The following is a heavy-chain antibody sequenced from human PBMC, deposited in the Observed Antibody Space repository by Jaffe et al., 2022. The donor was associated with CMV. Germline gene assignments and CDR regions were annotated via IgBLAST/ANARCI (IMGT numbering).Heavy chain of an antibody. Sequence: QVQLQESGPGLVKPSETLSLTCTVSGGSISSYYWSWIRQPPGKGLEWIGYIYYSGSTNYNPSLKSRVTISVDTSKNQFSLKLSSVTAADTAVYYCARRAGHYYGSGSTLPKYYYYMDVWGKGTTVTVSS. CDR1: GGSISSYY. D-gene: IGHD3-10*01. CDR2: IYYSGST. V-gene: IGHV4-59*08. J-gene: IGHJ6*03. CDR3: ARRAGHYYGSGSTLPKYYYYMDV.